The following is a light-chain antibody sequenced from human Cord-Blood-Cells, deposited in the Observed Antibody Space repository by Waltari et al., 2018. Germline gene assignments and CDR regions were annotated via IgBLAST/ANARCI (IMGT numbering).Light chain of an antibody. Sequence: DIVMTQSQDSLAVSLGERATIHCKSSQSVLYSSNNKNYLAWYQHKPGQPPKLLIYWASTRESGVPDRFSGSGSGTDFTLTISSLQAEDVAVYYCQQYYSTPTFGQGTKLEIK. CDR1: QSVLYSSNNKNY. V-gene: IGKV4-1*01. J-gene: IGKJ2*01. CDR3: QQYYSTPT. CDR2: WAS.